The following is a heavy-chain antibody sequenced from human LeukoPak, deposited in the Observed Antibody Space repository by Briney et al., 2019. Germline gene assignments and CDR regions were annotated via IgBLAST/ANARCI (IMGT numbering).Heavy chain of an antibody. V-gene: IGHV4-34*01. CDR3: ARVSPLPIAAAGLYYFDY. CDR1: GGSFSGYY. J-gene: IGHJ4*02. D-gene: IGHD6-13*01. CDR2: INHSGST. Sequence: SETLSLTCAVYGGSFSGYYWSWIRQPPGKGLEWIGEINHSGSTNYNPSLKSRVTISVDTSKNQFSLKLSSVTAADTAVYYSARVSPLPIAAAGLYYFDYWGQGTLVTVSS.